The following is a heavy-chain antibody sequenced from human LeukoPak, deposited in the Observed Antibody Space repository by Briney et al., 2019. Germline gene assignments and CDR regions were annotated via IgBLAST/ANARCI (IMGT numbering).Heavy chain of an antibody. CDR2: FYTSGST. Sequence: SQTLSLTCTVSGGSISSGTYYWSWIRQPAGKGLEWIGRFYTSGSTNYNPSLKSRVTMSVDTSKNQFSLKLSSVTAADTAVYYCARDGAGGGYFQHWGQGTLVTVSS. V-gene: IGHV4-61*02. D-gene: IGHD1-26*01. J-gene: IGHJ1*01. CDR3: ARDGAGGGYFQH. CDR1: GGSISSGTYY.